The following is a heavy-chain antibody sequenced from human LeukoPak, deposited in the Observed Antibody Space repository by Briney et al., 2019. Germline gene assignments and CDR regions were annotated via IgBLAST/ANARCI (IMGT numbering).Heavy chain of an antibody. J-gene: IGHJ6*04. CDR1: GFTVSSNS. D-gene: IGHD6-19*01. V-gene: IGHV3-53*01. CDR3: AKDLLTFIAVAAMDV. Sequence: GGSLRLSCTVSGFTVSSNSMSWVRQAPGKGLEWVSFIYSDNTHYSDSVKGRFTISRDNSKNTLYLQMNSLRAEDTAVYYCAKDLLTFIAVAAMDVWGKGTTVTVSS. CDR2: IYSDNT.